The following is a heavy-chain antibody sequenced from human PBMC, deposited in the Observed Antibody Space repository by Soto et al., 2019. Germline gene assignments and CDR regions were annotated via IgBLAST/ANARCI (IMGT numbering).Heavy chain of an antibody. V-gene: IGHV4-59*01. D-gene: IGHD2-15*01. CDR3: ARSDTLGYCSGGSCQADFDY. CDR1: GASISSYY. J-gene: IGHJ4*02. Sequence: SETLSLTCTVSGASISSYYWSWIRQPPGKGLEWIGYIYYSGSTNYNPSLKSRVTISVDTSKNQFSLKLSSVTAADTAVYYSARSDTLGYCSGGSCQADFDYWGQGTLVTVSS. CDR2: IYYSGST.